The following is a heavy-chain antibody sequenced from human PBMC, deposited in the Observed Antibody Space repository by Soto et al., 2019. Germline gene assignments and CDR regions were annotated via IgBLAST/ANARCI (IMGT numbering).Heavy chain of an antibody. V-gene: IGHV1-18*04. Sequence: QVQLVKSGAEVKKTGASIMVSCKTSGHIFINYAITWVRQAPGQGREWMGGTNAYDGNTNYAETLQGRLTMTTDTSATTSYMELMSLRPANTVVYYSARAPRYFDSGSPFSSTADWGQGTLVTVSS. CDR3: ARAPRYFDSGSPFSSTAD. CDR1: GHIFINYA. J-gene: IGHJ4*02. CDR2: TNAYDGNT. D-gene: IGHD3-9*01.